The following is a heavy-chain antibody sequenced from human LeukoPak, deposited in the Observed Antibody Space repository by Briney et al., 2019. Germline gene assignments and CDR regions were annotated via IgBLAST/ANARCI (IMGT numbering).Heavy chain of an antibody. Sequence: SETLSLTCAVYGGSFSGYYWGWIRQPPGKGLEWIGEIYHSGSTNYNPSLKSRVTISVDTSKNQFSLKLSSVTAADTAVYYCASSWGIAVANDAFDIWGQGTMVTVSS. CDR3: ASSWGIAVANDAFDI. CDR2: IYHSGST. V-gene: IGHV4-34*01. CDR1: GGSFSGYY. J-gene: IGHJ3*02. D-gene: IGHD6-19*01.